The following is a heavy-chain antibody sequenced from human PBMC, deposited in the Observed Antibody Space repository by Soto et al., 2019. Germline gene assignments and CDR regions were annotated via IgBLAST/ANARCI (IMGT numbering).Heavy chain of an antibody. Sequence: QVQLQESGPGLVKPSETLSLTCTVSGRSISSYYWSWIRQPPGKGLDWIGYIYYSGSTNYNPSLNGRVTISVDTSKNQFSLKLSSVTAADTAVYYCARDNGYSYGYTLDHWGQGTLVTVSS. CDR1: GRSISSYY. CDR2: IYYSGST. V-gene: IGHV4-59*01. CDR3: ARDNGYSYGYTLDH. D-gene: IGHD5-18*01. J-gene: IGHJ4*02.